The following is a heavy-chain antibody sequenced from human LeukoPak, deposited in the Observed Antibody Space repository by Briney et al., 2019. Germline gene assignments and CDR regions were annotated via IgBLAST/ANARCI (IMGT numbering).Heavy chain of an antibody. CDR3: AKEGYGDYYYYYYMDV. J-gene: IGHJ6*03. Sequence: GGSLRLSCAASRFTFTSYAMSWVRQAPGKGLEWASAISGSGGSTYYADSVKGRFTISRDNSKNTLYLQMNSLRAEDTAVYYCAKEGYGDYYYYYYMDVWGKGTTVTISS. D-gene: IGHD4-17*01. V-gene: IGHV3-23*01. CDR1: RFTFTSYA. CDR2: ISGSGGST.